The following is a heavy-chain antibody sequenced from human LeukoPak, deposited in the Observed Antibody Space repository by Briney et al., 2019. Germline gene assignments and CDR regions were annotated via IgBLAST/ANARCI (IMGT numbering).Heavy chain of an antibody. CDR2: ISGGGST. Sequence: GGSLRLSCAASGFTFGNYAMNWVRQAPGKGLEWVTGISGGGSTYYADSVKGRFTISRDNSKNTLDLQMNSLRAEDTAVYYCAKNPYCDFWSGYSNWFDPWGQGALVTVSS. J-gene: IGHJ5*02. CDR3: AKNPYCDFWSGYSNWFDP. CDR1: GFTFGNYA. V-gene: IGHV3-23*01. D-gene: IGHD3-3*01.